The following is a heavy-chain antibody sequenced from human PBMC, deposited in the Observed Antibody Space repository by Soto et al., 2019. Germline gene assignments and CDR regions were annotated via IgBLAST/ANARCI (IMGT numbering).Heavy chain of an antibody. D-gene: IGHD2-8*02. Sequence: EVQLLESGGGLVQRGGSLRLSCAASKFTFSTYAMTWVRQAPGKGLEWVSDISGSGDNTYYADSVKGRLTISRDNSKSTLYLQMNSLRAEDTAVYYCAKDMVHCTGTRCARYFEKWGRGTLVTVSS. CDR3: AKDMVHCTGTRCARYFEK. CDR2: ISGSGDNT. V-gene: IGHV3-23*01. J-gene: IGHJ4*02. CDR1: KFTFSTYA.